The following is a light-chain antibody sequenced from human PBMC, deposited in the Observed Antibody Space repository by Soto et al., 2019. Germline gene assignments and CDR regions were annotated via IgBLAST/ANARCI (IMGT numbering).Light chain of an antibody. Sequence: DIQMTQSPSSVSASVGDRVTITCRASQGISNWLAWYQQQPGKAPKLLIYAASSLQSGVPSRFSGGGSGTHFTLIISSLQPEDFATYYCQQTNTFLRLTFGGGTKVEIK. CDR3: QQTNTFLRLT. V-gene: IGKV1-12*01. CDR1: QGISNW. CDR2: AAS. J-gene: IGKJ4*01.